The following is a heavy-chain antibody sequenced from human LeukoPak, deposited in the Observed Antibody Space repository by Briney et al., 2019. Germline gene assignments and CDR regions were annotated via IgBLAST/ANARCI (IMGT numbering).Heavy chain of an antibody. Sequence: ASVKVSCKTSGYSENFYGITWVRQVAGQGLEWMGWISAQHGQTEYAPNSQDRVTMTTDTYTNTAYMELRSLRSDDTAVYYCAKDRGIAVAAGKPGYFDLWGRGTLVTVSS. CDR2: ISAQHGQT. CDR1: GYSENFYG. J-gene: IGHJ2*01. CDR3: AKDRGIAVAAGKPGYFDL. D-gene: IGHD6-19*01. V-gene: IGHV1-18*01.